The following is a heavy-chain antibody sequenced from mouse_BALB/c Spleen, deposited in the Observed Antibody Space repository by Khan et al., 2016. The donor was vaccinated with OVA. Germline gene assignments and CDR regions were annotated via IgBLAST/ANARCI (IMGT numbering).Heavy chain of an antibody. D-gene: IGHD1-1*01. CDR2: IDPSDSYT. V-gene: IGHV1-69*02. CDR1: GYPLTSYW. CDR3: ARSVHYGSSTWFAY. J-gene: IGHJ3*01. Sequence: QVQLQQSGAELVKPGASVKLSCTASGYPLTSYWLHWVKQRPGQGLEWIGEIDPSDSYTNYNQKFKGKATLTLDKSSSTTYMQLSSLTSEDSAVYYCARSVHYGSSTWFAYWGQGTLVTVSA.